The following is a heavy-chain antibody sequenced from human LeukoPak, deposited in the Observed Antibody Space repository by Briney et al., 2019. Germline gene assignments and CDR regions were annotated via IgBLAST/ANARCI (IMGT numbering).Heavy chain of an antibody. V-gene: IGHV1-69*13. D-gene: IGHD6-13*01. CDR2: IIPIFGTA. CDR1: GYTFTSYG. J-gene: IGHJ4*02. Sequence: SVKVSCKASGYTFTSYGISWVRQAPGQGLEWMGGIIPIFGTANYAQKFQGRVTITADESTSTAYMELSSLRSEDTAVYYCARGGQIAAPFDYWGQGTLVTVSS. CDR3: ARGGQIAAPFDY.